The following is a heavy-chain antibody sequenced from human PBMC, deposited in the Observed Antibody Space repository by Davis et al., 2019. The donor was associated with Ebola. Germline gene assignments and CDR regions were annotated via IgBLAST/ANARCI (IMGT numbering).Heavy chain of an antibody. J-gene: IGHJ6*04. D-gene: IGHD3-22*01. Sequence: SETLSLTCAVYGGSLSNYYWSWSRQPPGKGLEWIGEIHPSGSNFYNPALQGRVTISLDTSNNQVSLNLRSVTAADTAVYYCARGEDYYKVGHVWGKGTTVTVSS. CDR3: ARGEDYYKVGHV. CDR2: IHPSGSN. CDR1: GGSLSNYY. V-gene: IGHV4-34*01.